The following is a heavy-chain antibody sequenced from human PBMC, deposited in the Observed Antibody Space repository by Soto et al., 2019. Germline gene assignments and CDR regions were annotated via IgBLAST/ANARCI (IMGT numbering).Heavy chain of an antibody. J-gene: IGHJ4*02. V-gene: IGHV5-51*01. CDR1: GYSFTSYW. D-gene: IGHD3-10*01. CDR3: ARQPHYYGSGSYCDY. Sequence: GESLKISCKGSGYSFTSYWIGWVRQMPGKGLEWMGIIYPGDSDTRYSPSFQGQVTISADKSISTAYLQWSSLKASDTAMYYCARQPHYYGSGSYCDYWGQGTLVTVSS. CDR2: IYPGDSDT.